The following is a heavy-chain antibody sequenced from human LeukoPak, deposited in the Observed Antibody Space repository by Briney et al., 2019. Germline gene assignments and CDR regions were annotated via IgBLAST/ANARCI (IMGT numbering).Heavy chain of an antibody. CDR3: SRDLNGDPPR. V-gene: IGHV3-7*01. Sequence: GGSLRLSCAASGFTFSSYWMSWVRQAPGKGLEWVANIKRDGSEKYYLDSVKGRFTISRDNAKNSLYLQMNSLRAEDTAVYYCSRDLNGDPPRWGQGTLVTVSS. J-gene: IGHJ4*02. CDR1: GFTFSSYW. CDR2: IKRDGSEK. D-gene: IGHD4-17*01.